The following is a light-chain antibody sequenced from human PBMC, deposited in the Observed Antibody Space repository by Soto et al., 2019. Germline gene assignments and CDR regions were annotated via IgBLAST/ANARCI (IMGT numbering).Light chain of an antibody. CDR3: QQYCISHP. CDR1: QSVSSN. J-gene: IGKJ5*01. CDR2: GAS. Sequence: IVRTKKKETLSVSPGERATLSCRASQSVSSNLAWYQQKPGQAPRLLIYGASTRATGIPARFSGSVSGSDFILTINRLEPEDFAVYYCQQYCISHPFGQRRR. V-gene: IGKV3-15*01.